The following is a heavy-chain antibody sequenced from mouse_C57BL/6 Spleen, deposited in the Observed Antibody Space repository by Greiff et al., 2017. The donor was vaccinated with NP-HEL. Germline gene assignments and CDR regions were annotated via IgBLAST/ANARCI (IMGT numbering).Heavy chain of an antibody. D-gene: IGHD2-5*01. CDR2: IYPGDGDT. Sequence: QVQLKESGPELVKPGASVKISCKASGYAFSSSWMNWVKQRPGKGLEWIGRIYPGDGDTNYNGKFKGKATLTADESSSTAYMQLSSLTSEDSAVYFCARRGYSNNLGYWGQGTTLTVSS. J-gene: IGHJ2*01. V-gene: IGHV1-82*01. CDR3: ARRGYSNNLGY. CDR1: GYAFSSSW.